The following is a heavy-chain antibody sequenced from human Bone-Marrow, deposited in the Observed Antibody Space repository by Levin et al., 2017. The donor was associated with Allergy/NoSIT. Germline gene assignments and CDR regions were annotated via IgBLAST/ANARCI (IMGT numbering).Heavy chain of an antibody. D-gene: IGHD5-24*01. CDR3: ARHLEMATITGEIDY. V-gene: IGHV4-39*01. CDR1: GGSISSSSYY. CDR2: IYYSGST. Sequence: PSETLSLTCTVSGGSISSSSYYWGWIRQPPGKGLEWIGSIYYSGSTYYNPSLKSRVTISVDTSKNQFSLKLSSVTAADTAVYYCARHLEMATITGEIDYWGQGTLVTVSS. J-gene: IGHJ4*02.